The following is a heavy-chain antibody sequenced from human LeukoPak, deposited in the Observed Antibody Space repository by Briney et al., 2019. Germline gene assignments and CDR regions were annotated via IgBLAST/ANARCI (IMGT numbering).Heavy chain of an antibody. J-gene: IGHJ4*02. CDR2: ISWNSGSI. CDR3: AKGTGRYWTFFDY. CDR1: GFTFDDYA. V-gene: IGHV3-9*01. Sequence: LRLSCAASGFTFDDYALNWGPHAPAQGPQPISAISWNSGSIDYSDSVKGRFTLSIDNAKNSLYLQMNSLRPEDTAFYYCAKGTGRYWTFFDYLGQGTLVTVSS. D-gene: IGHD1-26*01.